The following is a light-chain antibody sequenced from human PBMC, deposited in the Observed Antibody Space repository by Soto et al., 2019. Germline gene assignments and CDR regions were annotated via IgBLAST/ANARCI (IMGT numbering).Light chain of an antibody. V-gene: IGKV3-20*01. CDR1: QSVSNNY. CDR3: QQYGSSPLT. J-gene: IGKJ4*01. CDR2: GAS. Sequence: EIVLTQSPGTLSLSPGEIATLSCRASQSVSNNYLAWYQQKPGQAPRLLIYGASSRATGIPDRFSGSGSGTDFPLTISRLEPEDFAVFYCQQYGSSPLTFGGGTKVEIK.